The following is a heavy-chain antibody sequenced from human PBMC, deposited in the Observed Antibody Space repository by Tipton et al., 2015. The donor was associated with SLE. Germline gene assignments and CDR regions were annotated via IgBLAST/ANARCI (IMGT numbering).Heavy chain of an antibody. CDR1: GGSISSSSYY. Sequence: TLSLTCTVSGGSISSSSYYWGWIRQPPGKGLEWIGSIYHSGSTNYNPSLKSRVTISVDKSKNHFSLNLSSVTAADTAVYYCASEGPARNNRFDPWGQGTLVTVSS. CDR2: IYHSGST. D-gene: IGHD2-2*01. V-gene: IGHV4-39*07. CDR3: ASEGPARNNRFDP. J-gene: IGHJ5*02.